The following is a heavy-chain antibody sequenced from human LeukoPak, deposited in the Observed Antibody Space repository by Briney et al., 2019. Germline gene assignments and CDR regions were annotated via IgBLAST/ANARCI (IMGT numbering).Heavy chain of an antibody. V-gene: IGHV5-51*01. CDR1: GYKFVSYW. Sequence: GESLKISCQISGYKFVSYWIGWVRQMPGKGLEWMGIIFPGDSDTRYSPSFEGQVTISADRSNNTAYLQGRSLEASDTAIYYCARRIFGGGGYAFDIWGQGTVVTVSS. J-gene: IGHJ3*02. CDR3: ARRIFGGGGYAFDI. D-gene: IGHD3-16*01. CDR2: IFPGDSDT.